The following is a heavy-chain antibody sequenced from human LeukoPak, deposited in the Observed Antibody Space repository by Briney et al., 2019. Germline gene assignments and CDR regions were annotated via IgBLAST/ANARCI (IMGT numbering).Heavy chain of an antibody. CDR3: ARAERSGVVVVVAMFGVYFDY. CDR2: ISAYNGNT. CDR1: GYTFTTYG. J-gene: IGHJ4*02. D-gene: IGHD2-15*01. V-gene: IGHV1-18*01. Sequence: ASVKVSCKASGYTFTTYGITWVRQAPGQGLEWMGWISAYNGNTNYAQKLQGRVTMTTDTSTSTAYMELRSLRSDDTAVYYCARAERSGVVVVVAMFGVYFDYWGQGTLVTVSS.